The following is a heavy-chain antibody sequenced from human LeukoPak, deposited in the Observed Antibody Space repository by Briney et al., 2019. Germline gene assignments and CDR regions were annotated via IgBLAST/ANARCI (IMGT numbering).Heavy chain of an antibody. D-gene: IGHD3-22*01. CDR1: GFTFSSYS. Sequence: GGSLRLSCAASGFTFSSYSMNWVRQAPGKGLEWVSSISSSSSYIYYADSVKGRFTISRDNAKNSLYLQMNSLRAEDTAVYYCARDQGYYDSSGFDAFDIWGQGTMVTVSS. J-gene: IGHJ3*02. V-gene: IGHV3-21*01. CDR2: ISSSSSYI. CDR3: ARDQGYYDSSGFDAFDI.